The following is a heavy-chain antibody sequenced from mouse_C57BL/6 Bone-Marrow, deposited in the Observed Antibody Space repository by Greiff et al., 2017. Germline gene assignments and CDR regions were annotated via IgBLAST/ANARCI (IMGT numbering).Heavy chain of an antibody. J-gene: IGHJ2*01. V-gene: IGHV5-17*01. Sequence: EVKVVESGGGLVKPGGSLKLSCAASGFTFSDYGMHWVRQAPEKGLEWVAYISSGSSTIYYADTVKGRFTISRYNAKNTLFLQMTSLRSEDTAMYYCAREGTTVVSYYFDYWGQGTTLTVSS. CDR2: ISSGSSTI. CDR1: GFTFSDYG. D-gene: IGHD1-1*01. CDR3: AREGTTVVSYYFDY.